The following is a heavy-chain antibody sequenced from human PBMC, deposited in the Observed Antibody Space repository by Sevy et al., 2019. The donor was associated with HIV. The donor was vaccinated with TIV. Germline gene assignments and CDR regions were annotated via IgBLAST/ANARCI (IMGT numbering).Heavy chain of an antibody. D-gene: IGHD6-19*01. V-gene: IGHV3-30*04. CDR1: GFTFNTHA. CDR2: ISYDGIIK. Sequence: GGSLRLSCAASGFTFNTHAMHWVRQAPGKGLEWVALISYDGIIKYYADSVKGGLTISRDNSKNTLYLQMNSLRIEDTAVYYCAREGGYTSAWSPGNYWGQGTLVTVSS. J-gene: IGHJ4*02. CDR3: AREGGYTSAWSPGNY.